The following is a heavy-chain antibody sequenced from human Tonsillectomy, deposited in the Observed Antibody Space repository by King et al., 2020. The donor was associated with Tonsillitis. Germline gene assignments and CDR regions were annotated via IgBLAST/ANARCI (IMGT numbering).Heavy chain of an antibody. CDR2: IKEDGSEK. V-gene: IGHV3-7*01. CDR1: GFIFSTYC. Sequence: ESGGGLVQPGGSLRLSCAASGFIFSTYCMSWARQAPEKGLEWVATIKEDGSEKYYVDSVQGRFTISRDNAKNSLYLQMNSLRAEDTAVYYCASQASHYYYALDVWGQGTTVTVSS. J-gene: IGHJ6*02. CDR3: ASQASHYYYALDV.